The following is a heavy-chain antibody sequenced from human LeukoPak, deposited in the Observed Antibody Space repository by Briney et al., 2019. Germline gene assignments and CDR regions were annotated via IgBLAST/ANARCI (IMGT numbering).Heavy chain of an antibody. CDR3: ARAPKFRLVGVPKGPFDP. Sequence: PGGSLRLSCAASGFTFSSYNMNWVRQAPGKGPEWVSSITTSSTYIYYADSVKGRFTISRDNAKNSLYLQMDSLRAEDTAVYYCARAPKFRLVGVPKGPFDPWGQGTLVTVSS. J-gene: IGHJ5*02. V-gene: IGHV3-21*04. CDR1: GFTFSSYN. D-gene: IGHD1-26*01. CDR2: ITTSSTYI.